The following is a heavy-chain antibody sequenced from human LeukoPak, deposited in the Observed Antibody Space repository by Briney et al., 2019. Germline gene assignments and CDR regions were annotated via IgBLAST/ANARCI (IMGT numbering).Heavy chain of an antibody. D-gene: IGHD3-22*01. Sequence: SGTLSLTCAVYGGSFSGYYWSWIRQPPGKGLEWIGEINHSGSTNYNPSLKSRVTISVDTSKNQFSLKLSSVTAADTAVYYCARGKSSGYSSDAFDIWGQGTMVTVSS. CDR3: ARGKSSGYSSDAFDI. CDR2: INHSGST. J-gene: IGHJ3*02. V-gene: IGHV4-34*01. CDR1: GGSFSGYY.